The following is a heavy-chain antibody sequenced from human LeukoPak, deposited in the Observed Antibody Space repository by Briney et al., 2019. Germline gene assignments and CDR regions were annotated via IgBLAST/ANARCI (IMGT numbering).Heavy chain of an antibody. J-gene: IGHJ5*02. V-gene: IGHV1-69*05. D-gene: IGHD1/OR15-1a*01. CDR2: IIPIFGTA. Sequence: ASVKVSCKASGGTFSSYAISWVRQAPGQGLEWMGGIIPIFGTANYAQKFQGRVTITTDESTSTAYMELSSLRSEDTAVYYCTRVFAGVRTPYNWFDPWGQGTLVTVSS. CDR3: TRVFAGVRTPYNWFDP. CDR1: GGTFSSYA.